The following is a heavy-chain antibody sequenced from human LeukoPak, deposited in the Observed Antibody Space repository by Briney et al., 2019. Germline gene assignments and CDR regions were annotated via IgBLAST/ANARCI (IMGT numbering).Heavy chain of an antibody. J-gene: IGHJ4*02. V-gene: IGHV3-23*01. D-gene: IGHD1-26*01. Sequence: GGSLRLSCAASGFTFSSYAMSWVRQAPGKGLEWVSAISGSGGSTYYADSVKGRFTISRDNSKNTLYLQMNSLRAEDTAVYYCAEDQSRVGATPFDYWGQGTLVTVSS. CDR1: GFTFSSYA. CDR2: ISGSGGST. CDR3: AEDQSRVGATPFDY.